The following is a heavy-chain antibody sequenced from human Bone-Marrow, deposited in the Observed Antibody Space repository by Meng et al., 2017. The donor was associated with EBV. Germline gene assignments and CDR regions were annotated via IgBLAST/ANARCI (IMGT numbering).Heavy chain of an antibody. CDR2: MNPNSGNT. D-gene: IGHD6-19*01. V-gene: IGHV1-8*01. Sequence: QVQLVQSGAEVKKPXASVKVXCKASGYTFTSYDINWVRQATGQGLEWMGWMNPNSGNTGYAQKFQGRVTMTRNTSISTAYMELSSLRSEDTAVYYCARDRRSVAGIDWFDTWGQGPLVTVSS. CDR1: GYTFTSYD. J-gene: IGHJ5*02. CDR3: ARDRRSVAGIDWFDT.